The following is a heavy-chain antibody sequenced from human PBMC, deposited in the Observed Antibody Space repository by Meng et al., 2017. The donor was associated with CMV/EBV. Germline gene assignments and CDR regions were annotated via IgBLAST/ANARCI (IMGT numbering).Heavy chain of an antibody. CDR2: ISSSRSYI. J-gene: IGHJ4*02. CDR1: GFTFSSYS. Sequence: GESLKISCAASGFTFSSYSMNWVRQAPGKGLEWVSSISSSRSYIYYADSVKGRFTISRDNAKNSLYLQMNSLRAEDTAVYYCAREGYSGGLDYWGQGTLVTVSS. V-gene: IGHV3-21*01. CDR3: AREGYSGGLDY. D-gene: IGHD6-13*01.